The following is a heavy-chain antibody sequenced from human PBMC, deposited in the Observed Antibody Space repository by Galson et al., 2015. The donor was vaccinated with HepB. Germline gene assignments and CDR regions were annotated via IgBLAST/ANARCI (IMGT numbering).Heavy chain of an antibody. D-gene: IGHD2-2*02. V-gene: IGHV1-2*02. J-gene: IGHJ5*02. CDR2: INPNSGGT. CDR3: ATRHSVPAIGLDP. CDR1: GYTFTGYY. Sequence: SVKVSCKASGYTFTGYYMHWVRQAPGQGLEWMGWINPNSGGTNYAQKFQGRVTMTRDTSISTAYMELSRLRSEDTAVYYCATRHSVPAIGLDPWGQGTLVTVSS.